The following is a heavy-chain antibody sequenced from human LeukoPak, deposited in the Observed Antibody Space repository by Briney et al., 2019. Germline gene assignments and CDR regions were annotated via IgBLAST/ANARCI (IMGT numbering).Heavy chain of an antibody. J-gene: IGHJ6*03. CDR3: ASLHDFWSGYHIGDYYMDV. V-gene: IGHV3-21*01. Sequence: GGSLRLSCAASGFTFSSYSMNWVRQAPGKGLEWVSSISSSSSYIYYADSVKGRFTISRDNAKNSLYLQMNSLRAEDTAVYYCASLHDFWSGYHIGDYYMDVWGKGTTVTVSS. D-gene: IGHD3-3*01. CDR2: ISSSSSYI. CDR1: GFTFSSYS.